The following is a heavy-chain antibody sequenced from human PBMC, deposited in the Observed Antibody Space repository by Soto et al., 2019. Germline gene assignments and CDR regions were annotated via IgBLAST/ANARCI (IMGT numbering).Heavy chain of an antibody. Sequence: SETLSLTCTVSGGSISSGGYYWSWIRQHPGKGLEWIGYIYYSGSTNYNPSLKSRVTISVDTSKNQFSLKLSSVTAADTAMYYCAREPTRGYSYGLDPWGQGTLVTVSS. J-gene: IGHJ5*02. CDR1: GGSISSGGYY. V-gene: IGHV4-61*08. CDR2: IYYSGST. CDR3: AREPTRGYSYGLDP. D-gene: IGHD5-18*01.